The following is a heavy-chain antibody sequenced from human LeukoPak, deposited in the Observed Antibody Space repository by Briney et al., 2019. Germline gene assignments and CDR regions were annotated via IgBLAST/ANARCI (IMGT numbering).Heavy chain of an antibody. J-gene: IGHJ5*02. CDR2: INPNSGGT. V-gene: IGHV1-2*02. CDR1: GYTFTGYY. Sequence: ASVEVSCKASGYTFTGYYMHWVRQAPGPGLEWMGWINPNSGGTNYAQKFQGRVTMTRDTFISTAYMELSRLRSDDTAVYYCARAYGSGSLNWFDPWGQGTLVTVSS. D-gene: IGHD3-10*01. CDR3: ARAYGSGSLNWFDP.